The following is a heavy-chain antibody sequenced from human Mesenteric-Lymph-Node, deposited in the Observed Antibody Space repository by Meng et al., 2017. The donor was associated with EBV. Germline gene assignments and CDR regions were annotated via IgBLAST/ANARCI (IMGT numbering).Heavy chain of an antibody. CDR3: AEVLNGYYYFDY. V-gene: IGHV4-4*02. Sequence: HVPLQESGPVLVHPSATLSLTSAVSGASISGPNWWSWVRQPPGKGLEWIGEVYHSGSTNYNPSLKSRVSMSVDTSKNHFSLKLSSVTAADTAMYYCAEVLNGYYYFDYWGQGTLVTVSS. CDR1: GASISGPNW. D-gene: IGHD3-22*01. CDR2: VYHSGST. J-gene: IGHJ4*02.